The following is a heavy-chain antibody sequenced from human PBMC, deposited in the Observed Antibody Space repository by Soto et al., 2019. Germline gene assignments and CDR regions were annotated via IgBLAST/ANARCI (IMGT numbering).Heavy chain of an antibody. CDR1: GYTLTELS. V-gene: IGHV1-24*01. CDR2: FDPEDGET. J-gene: IGHJ3*02. D-gene: IGHD3-22*01. CDR3: ATAGDYYDSSGYYYDGDDAFDI. Sequence: ASVKVSCKVSGYTLTELSMHWVRQAPGKGLEWMGGFDPEDGETIYAQKFQGRVTMTEDTSTDTAYMELSSLRSEDTAVYYCATAGDYYDSSGYYYDGDDAFDIWGQGTMVTV.